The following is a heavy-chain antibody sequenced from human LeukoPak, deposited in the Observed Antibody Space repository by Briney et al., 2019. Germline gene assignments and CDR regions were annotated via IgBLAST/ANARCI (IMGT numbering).Heavy chain of an antibody. Sequence: PSETLSLTCAVYGGSFSGYYWSWIRQPPGKGLEWIGEINHSGGTYYNPSLKSRVTLSVDTSKNQFSLKMNSVTAADTAVYYCARCRYSQYFDYWGQGTLVTVSS. CDR1: GGSFSGYY. CDR3: ARCRYSQYFDY. CDR2: INHSGGT. D-gene: IGHD5-18*01. J-gene: IGHJ4*02. V-gene: IGHV4-34*01.